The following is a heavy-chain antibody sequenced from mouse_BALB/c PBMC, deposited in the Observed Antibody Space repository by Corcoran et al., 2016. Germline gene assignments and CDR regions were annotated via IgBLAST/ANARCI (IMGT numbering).Heavy chain of an antibody. J-gene: IGHJ1*01. CDR2: INPYNDGT. V-gene: IGHV1S136*01. Sequence: EGQLQQSGPELVKPGASEKMACKAYGYTFTSYVMHWVKQKPGQGLEWIGYINPYNDGTKYNEKFKGKATLTSDKSSSTAYMELSSLTSEDSAVYYCANNWNVDVWGARTTVTVSS. CDR3: ANNWNVDV. CDR1: GYTFTSYV.